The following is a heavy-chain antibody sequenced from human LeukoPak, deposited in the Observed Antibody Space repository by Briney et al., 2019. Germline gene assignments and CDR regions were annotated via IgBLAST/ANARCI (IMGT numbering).Heavy chain of an antibody. CDR3: ARAAVYMVRGVITPLHSGY. CDR2: ISYVGSNK. V-gene: IGHV3-30*04. J-gene: IGHJ4*02. D-gene: IGHD3-10*01. Sequence: GGSLRLSCAASGFTFSSFAIHWGRPAPGKGLGWVAVISYVGSNKYYADSVKGRFTISRDNSKNTLYLQMNSLRAEDTAVYYCARAAVYMVRGVITPLHSGYWGQGTLVTVSS. CDR1: GFTFSSFA.